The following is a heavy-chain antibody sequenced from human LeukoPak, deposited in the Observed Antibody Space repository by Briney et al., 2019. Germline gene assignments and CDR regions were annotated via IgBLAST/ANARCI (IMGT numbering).Heavy chain of an antibody. D-gene: IGHD6-19*01. CDR1: GFTFSSYE. CDR2: ISSSGSTI. V-gene: IGHV3-48*03. J-gene: IGHJ4*02. CDR3: ASLYRSGWYLTDY. Sequence: GGSLRLSCAASGFTFSSYEMNWVRQAPGKGREGVSYISSSGSTIYYADSVKDRFTISRDNAKNSLYLQMNSLRAEDTAVYYCASLYRSGWYLTDYWGQGTLVTVSS.